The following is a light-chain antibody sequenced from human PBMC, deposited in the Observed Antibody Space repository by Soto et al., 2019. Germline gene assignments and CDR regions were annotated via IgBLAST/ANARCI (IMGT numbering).Light chain of an antibody. J-gene: IGLJ1*01. Sequence: VLTQPPSASGTPGQRVTISCSGSSSNIGSNSVYWYQQLPGTAPKLLIFKNSQRPSGVPDRFSGSKSGTSASLAVSGLRSGDEADYYCAAWDERLRGFLFGPGNKVTV. V-gene: IGLV1-47*01. CDR2: KNS. CDR1: SSNIGSNS. CDR3: AAWDERLRGFL.